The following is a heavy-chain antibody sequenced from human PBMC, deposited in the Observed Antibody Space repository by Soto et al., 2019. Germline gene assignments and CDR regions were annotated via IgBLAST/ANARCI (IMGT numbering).Heavy chain of an antibody. V-gene: IGHV4-34*01. J-gene: IGHJ3*02. Sequence: QVQLQQWGAGLLKPSETLSLTCAVYGGSCSGYYWSWIRQPPGKGLEWIGEINHSGSTNYNPSLMMLVTISVDTSKNQFSLKRSSVDAEDTAVYYCAVPRCGGDCYSIGYAFDIWGQGTMVIVSS. CDR2: INHSGST. CDR1: GGSCSGYY. D-gene: IGHD2-21*01. CDR3: AVPRCGGDCYSIGYAFDI.